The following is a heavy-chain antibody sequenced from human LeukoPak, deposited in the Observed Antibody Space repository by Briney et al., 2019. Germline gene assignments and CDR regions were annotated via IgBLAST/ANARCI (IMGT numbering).Heavy chain of an antibody. V-gene: IGHV3-23*01. CDR3: AKGALRGYSAPGVFDI. D-gene: IGHD5-18*01. Sequence: GGYLRLSCAASGFTFYSYAMTWVRQAPGKGLEWVSSISGSGGTTYYAGPVKGRFTISRDDSKNTVYLHMKNLRTEDAATYYCAKGALRGYSAPGVFDIWGRGTIVTVS. CDR2: ISGSGGTT. J-gene: IGHJ3*02. CDR1: GFTFYSYA.